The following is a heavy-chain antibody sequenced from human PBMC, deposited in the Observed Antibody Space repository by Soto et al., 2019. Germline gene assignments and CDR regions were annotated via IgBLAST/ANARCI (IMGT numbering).Heavy chain of an antibody. CDR1: GDSVSSNSAA. Sequence: PSETLSLTCAISGDSVSSNSAAWNWIRHSPSRGLEWLGRTYYRSKWYKEYAASVKSRIAINPDTSKNQFSLQLNSVSPEDTAVYYCARTVGWLDPWGQGAMVTV. D-gene: IGHD1-26*01. CDR2: TYYRSKWYK. V-gene: IGHV6-1*01. CDR3: ARTVGWLDP. J-gene: IGHJ5*02.